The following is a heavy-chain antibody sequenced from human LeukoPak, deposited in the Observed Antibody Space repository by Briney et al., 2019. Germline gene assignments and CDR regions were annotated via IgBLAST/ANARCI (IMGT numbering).Heavy chain of an antibody. D-gene: IGHD6-13*01. CDR1: GYTFTGYY. CDR2: INPNSGGT. CDR3: ARGQQLASN. Sequence: SVKVSCKASGYTFTGYYIYWVRQAPGQGLEWMGWINPNSGGTNYAQKFQGRVTMTREMSISTAYMELSRLRSDDTAVYYCARGQQLASNWGQGTLVTVSS. J-gene: IGHJ4*02. V-gene: IGHV1-2*02.